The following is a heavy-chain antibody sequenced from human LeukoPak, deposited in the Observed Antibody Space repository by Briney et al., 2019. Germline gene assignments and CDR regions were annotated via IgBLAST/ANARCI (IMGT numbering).Heavy chain of an antibody. Sequence: GGSLRLSCAASGVTFSSYSMNWVRQAPGKGLEWVSYISSPGSTIYYADSVKGRFTISRDNAKNSLYLQMNSLRAEDTAVYYCARDGPWLEACNWGQGTLVTVSS. V-gene: IGHV3-48*01. D-gene: IGHD6-19*01. J-gene: IGHJ4*02. CDR2: ISSPGSTI. CDR3: ARDGPWLEACN. CDR1: GVTFSSYS.